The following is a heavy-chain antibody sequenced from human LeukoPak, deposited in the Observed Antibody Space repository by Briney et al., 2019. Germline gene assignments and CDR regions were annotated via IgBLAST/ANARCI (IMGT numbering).Heavy chain of an antibody. CDR3: AKGSRARWLQLGGLDY. CDR2: MNQYGSEE. D-gene: IGHD5-24*01. CDR1: GFTLSNYF. J-gene: IGHJ4*02. Sequence: PGGSLRLSCAASGFTLSNYFMGWVRQAPGKGLEFLACMNQYGSEEYSLDSVKGRFTISRDAAKNSLYLQMNSLRAEDTAVYYCAKGSRARWLQLGGLDYWGQGTLVTVSS. V-gene: IGHV3-7*05.